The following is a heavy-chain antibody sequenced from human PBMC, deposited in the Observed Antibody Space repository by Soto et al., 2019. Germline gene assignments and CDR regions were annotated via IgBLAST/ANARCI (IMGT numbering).Heavy chain of an antibody. D-gene: IGHD3-16*01. Sequence: PSETLSLTCTVSGGSISSSSYCWGWIRQPPGKGLEWIGSIYYSGSTYYNPSLKSRVTISVDTSKNQFSLKLSSVTAADTAVYYCAGPGGAYYGMDVWGQGTTVTVSS. V-gene: IGHV4-39*01. CDR1: GGSISSSSYC. J-gene: IGHJ6*02. CDR2: IYYSGST. CDR3: AGPGGAYYGMDV.